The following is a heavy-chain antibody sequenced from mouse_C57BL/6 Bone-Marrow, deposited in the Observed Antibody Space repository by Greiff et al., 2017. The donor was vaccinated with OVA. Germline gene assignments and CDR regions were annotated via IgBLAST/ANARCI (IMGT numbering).Heavy chain of an antibody. CDR2: SRNKANDYTT. CDR3: ARDAIYYDASMDY. D-gene: IGHD2-4*01. Sequence: EVNVVESGGGLVQSGRSLRLSCATSGFTFSDFYMEWVRQAPGKGLEWIAASRNKANDYTTEYSASVKGRFIVSRDTSQSILYLQMNALRAEDTAIYYCARDAIYYDASMDYWGQGTSVTVSS. CDR1: GFTFSDFY. V-gene: IGHV7-1*01. J-gene: IGHJ4*01.